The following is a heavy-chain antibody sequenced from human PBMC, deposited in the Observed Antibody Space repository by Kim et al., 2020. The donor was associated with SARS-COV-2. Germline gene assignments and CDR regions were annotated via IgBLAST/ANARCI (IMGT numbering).Heavy chain of an antibody. V-gene: IGHV4-34*01. CDR1: GGSFSGYY. CDR3: ARNLKATVTTKLDY. CDR2: IHHSGST. Sequence: SETLSLTCAVYGGSFSGYYWSWIRQPPGKGLEWIGEIHHSGSTNYKSSLKSRVTISVDTSKNQFSLKLSSVTAADTAVYYCARNLKATVTTKLDYWGQGTLVTVSS. J-gene: IGHJ4*02. D-gene: IGHD4-17*01.